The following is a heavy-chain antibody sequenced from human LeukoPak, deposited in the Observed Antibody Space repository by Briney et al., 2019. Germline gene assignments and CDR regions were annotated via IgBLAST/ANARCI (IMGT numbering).Heavy chain of an antibody. CDR3: AREGDGFDI. Sequence: PGGSLRLSRAGSGFTFSRYRISGVRQAPGKGLEWVASIKQDVGDEYYGDSVKGRFIISRDNGKNSLFLQMNSLRAEDTAVYYCAREGDGFDIWGQGTMVTVYS. CDR1: GFTFSRYR. J-gene: IGHJ3*02. V-gene: IGHV3-7*01. CDR2: IKQDVGDE.